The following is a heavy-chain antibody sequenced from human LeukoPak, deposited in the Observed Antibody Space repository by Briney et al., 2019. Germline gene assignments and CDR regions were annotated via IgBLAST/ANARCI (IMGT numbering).Heavy chain of an antibody. CDR2: ISYTGTYI. Sequence: GGSLRLSCAASAFSLNAYNMNWVRQAPGKGLEWVSSISYTGTYIYCADSVKGRFTISRDNAQNSLYLQMNSLRAEDTAIYYCVRDRGTYRPIDYWGQGTLVTVSS. CDR1: AFSLNAYN. J-gene: IGHJ4*02. V-gene: IGHV3-21*04. CDR3: VRDRGTYRPIDY. D-gene: IGHD1-26*01.